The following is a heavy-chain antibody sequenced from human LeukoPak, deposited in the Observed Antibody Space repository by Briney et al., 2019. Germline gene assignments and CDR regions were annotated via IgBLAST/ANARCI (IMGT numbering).Heavy chain of an antibody. CDR1: GFTFSSYW. Sequence: GGSLRLSCAASGFTFSSYWMSWVRQAPGKGLEWVANIKQDGSEKYYVDSVKGRFTISRDNAKNSLYLQMNSLRAEDTAVYYCARDWYYYDSSGYFYFDYWGQGTLVTVSS. D-gene: IGHD3-22*01. CDR3: ARDWYYYDSSGYFYFDY. J-gene: IGHJ4*02. V-gene: IGHV3-7*01. CDR2: IKQDGSEK.